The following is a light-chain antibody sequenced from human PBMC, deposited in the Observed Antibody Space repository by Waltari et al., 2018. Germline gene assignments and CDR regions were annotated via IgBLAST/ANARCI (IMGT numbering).Light chain of an antibody. CDR2: WAS. CDR3: QQYYRVPFT. V-gene: IGKV4-1*01. Sequence: DIVMTQSPDSLTVSLGERATINCKSSQNVVNSANNKISLAWYQQKPGQSPQLLIYWASIPESGVPDRFSGSGSATDFTLTISSLQAEDVAVYYCQQYYRVPFTFGPGTRVEIK. J-gene: IGKJ3*01. CDR1: QNVVNSANNKIS.